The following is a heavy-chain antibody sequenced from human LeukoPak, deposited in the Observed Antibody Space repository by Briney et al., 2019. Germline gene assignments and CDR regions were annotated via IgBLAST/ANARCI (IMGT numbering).Heavy chain of an antibody. CDR2: ISDSGTTK. CDR1: GFTFSSSE. D-gene: IGHD3/OR15-3a*01. V-gene: IGHV3-48*03. Sequence: GGSLRLSCIASGFTFSSSEMNWVRQAPGKGLEGVSYISDSGTTKYYADSVRGRFTISRDNAENSLYLQMNSLRAEDTSVYYCARDYDLSSGAMDVWGKGTTVTVSS. J-gene: IGHJ6*04. CDR3: ARDYDLSSGAMDV.